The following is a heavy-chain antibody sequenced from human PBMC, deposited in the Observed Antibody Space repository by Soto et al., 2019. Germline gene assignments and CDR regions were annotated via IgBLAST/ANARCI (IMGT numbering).Heavy chain of an antibody. J-gene: IGHJ6*02. CDR2: INPNSGGT. D-gene: IGHD3-3*01. CDR1: GYTFTGYY. CDR3: ARDLWRNYDFWSGSPGGMDV. Sequence: ASVKVSCKVSGYTFTGYYMHWVRQAPGQGLEWMGWINPNSGGTNYAQKFQGRVTMTRDTSISTAYMELSRLRSDDTAVYYCARDLWRNYDFWSGSPGGMDVWGQGTTVTVSS. V-gene: IGHV1-2*02.